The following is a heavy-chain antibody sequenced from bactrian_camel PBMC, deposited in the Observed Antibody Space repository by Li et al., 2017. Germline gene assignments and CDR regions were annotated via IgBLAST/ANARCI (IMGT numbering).Heavy chain of an antibody. CDR3: AADQNAALFPRCPLWVGSQYDYRY. CDR2: FTTRARST. D-gene: IGHD5*01. J-gene: IGHJ4*01. V-gene: IGHV3S1*01. CDR1: RSSYGLNC. Sequence: HVQLVESGGGSVQAGGSLTLSCVSRSSYGLNCLAWFRQAPGKEREGIAAFTTRARSTEYADSVKGRFTISKDYVDNTLYLQMNNLQPEDTAMYYCAADQNAALFPRCPLWVGSQYDYRYWGQGTQVTVS.